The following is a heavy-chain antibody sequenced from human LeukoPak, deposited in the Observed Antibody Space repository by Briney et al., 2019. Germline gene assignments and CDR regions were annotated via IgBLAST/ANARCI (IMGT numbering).Heavy chain of an antibody. V-gene: IGHV1-18*01. CDR3: ASNPPFGAYVGNWFDP. Sequence: ASVKLSCKASGYTLTSYGISWVRHEPGQGLEWMGCISAYNGNTNYAQKLHGRVTMTTAISTSTADMELRSLRSDDTAVHYCASNPPFGAYVGNWFDPWGEGTLVTVYS. CDR2: ISAYNGNT. CDR1: GYTLTSYG. J-gene: IGHJ5*02. D-gene: IGHD3-3*01.